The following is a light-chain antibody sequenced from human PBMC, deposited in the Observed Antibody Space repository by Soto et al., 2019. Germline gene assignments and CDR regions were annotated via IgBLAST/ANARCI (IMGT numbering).Light chain of an antibody. CDR2: GAS. Sequence: EMVMTQSPATLSVSPGERATLSCRASQSVSSNLAWYQQKPGQAPRLLIYGASTRATGIPARFSGSGSGTEFTLTIRSLQSEDFAVYYCQQYNNWPITFGPGTRLEIK. CDR3: QQYNNWPIT. J-gene: IGKJ5*01. CDR1: QSVSSN. V-gene: IGKV3-15*01.